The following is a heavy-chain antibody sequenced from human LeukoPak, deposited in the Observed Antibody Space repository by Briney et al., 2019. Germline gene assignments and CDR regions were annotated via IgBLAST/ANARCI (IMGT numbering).Heavy chain of an antibody. CDR1: GYTFTSYG. J-gene: IGHJ6*03. CDR2: ISAYNGNS. CDR3: ARTTQRIVVVPAAISYYYYYYMDV. V-gene: IGHV1-18*01. Sequence: GASVKVSCKASGYTFTSYGISWVRQAPAQGLEWMGWISAYNGNSNYAQKLQGRVTMTTDTSTSTAYMELRSLRSDDTAVYYCARTTQRIVVVPAAISYYYYYYMDVWGKGTTVTVSS. D-gene: IGHD2-2*02.